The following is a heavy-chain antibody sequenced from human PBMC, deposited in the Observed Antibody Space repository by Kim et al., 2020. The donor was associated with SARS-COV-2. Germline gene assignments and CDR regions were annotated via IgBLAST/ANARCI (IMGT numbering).Heavy chain of an antibody. Sequence: GGSLRLSCAASGFTFSDYYMSWIRQAPGKGLEWVSYISNSGFTTHYADSAKGRFTISSDNAKNSLYLQMNSLRAEDTAVYYCARVGSTVAAGSIDYWGQGTLGTVSS. D-gene: IGHD6-13*01. CDR3: ARVGSTVAAGSIDY. J-gene: IGHJ4*02. CDR2: ISNSGFTT. CDR1: GFTFSDYY. V-gene: IGHV3-11*01.